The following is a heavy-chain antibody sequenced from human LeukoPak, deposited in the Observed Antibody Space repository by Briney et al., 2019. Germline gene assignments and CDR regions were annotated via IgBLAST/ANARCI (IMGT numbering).Heavy chain of an antibody. J-gene: IGHJ4*02. CDR3: ARGRSGLAAAGTYDY. D-gene: IGHD6-13*01. Sequence: GASVKVSCKASGYTFTSSDINWVRQAAGQGLESMGWINPNSGRTGYAQKFQGRVTMTANTSISTAYMELSSLRFDDTAVYYCARGRSGLAAAGTYDYWGQGTLITVSS. CDR2: INPNSGRT. CDR1: GYTFTSSD. V-gene: IGHV1-8*01.